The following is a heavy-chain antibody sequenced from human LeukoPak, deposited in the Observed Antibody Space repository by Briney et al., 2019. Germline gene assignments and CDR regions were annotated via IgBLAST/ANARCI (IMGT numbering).Heavy chain of an antibody. D-gene: IGHD6-13*01. CDR1: GFTFSSYW. CDR2: IKEDGSEK. J-gene: IGHJ4*02. V-gene: IGHV3-7*01. Sequence: GGSLRLSCAASGFTFSSYWMSWVRQAPGKGLEWVANIKEDGSEKNYVGSVKGRFTISRDNAKNSLYLQMNSLRAEDTAVYYCARTYSPFDYWGQGTLVTVSS. CDR3: ARTYSPFDY.